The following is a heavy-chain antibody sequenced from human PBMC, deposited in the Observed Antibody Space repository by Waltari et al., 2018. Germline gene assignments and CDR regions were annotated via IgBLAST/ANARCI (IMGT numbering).Heavy chain of an antibody. CDR2: IIPIFGTS. Sequence: QVQLVQSGAEVKKPGSSVKVSCKASGGTFSSYAISWVRQAPGQGLEWMGGIIPIFGTSNYAQKFQGRVTITTDESTSTAYMERSSLRSEDTAVYYCAREYYDILTGQYFDYWGQGTLVTVSS. CDR1: GGTFSSYA. CDR3: AREYYDILTGQYFDY. V-gene: IGHV1-69*05. D-gene: IGHD3-9*01. J-gene: IGHJ4*02.